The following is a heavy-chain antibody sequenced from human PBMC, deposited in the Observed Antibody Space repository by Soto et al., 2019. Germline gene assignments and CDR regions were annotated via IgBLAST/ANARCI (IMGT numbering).Heavy chain of an antibody. CDR3: AKDSEYSSSSYYYYGMGV. D-gene: IGHD6-6*01. Sequence: GGSLRLSCAASGFTFSSYAMSWVRQAPGKGLEWVSAISGSGGSTYYADSVKGRFTISRDNSKNTLYLQMNSLRAEDTAVYYCAKDSEYSSSSYYYYGMGVWGQGTTVTVSS. CDR1: GFTFSSYA. CDR2: ISGSGGST. J-gene: IGHJ6*02. V-gene: IGHV3-23*01.